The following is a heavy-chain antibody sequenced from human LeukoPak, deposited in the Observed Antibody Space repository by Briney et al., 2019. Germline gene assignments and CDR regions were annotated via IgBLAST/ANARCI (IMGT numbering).Heavy chain of an antibody. D-gene: IGHD3-10*01. CDR1: GFTFNNYG. J-gene: IGHJ4*02. Sequence: GGSLRLSCAASGFTFNNYGVHWVRQAPGKGLEWVAVIWFDGSYTYYADSVKGRFTISRDNSKNTLYLQMNSLRAEDTAVYYCARGLYFGSGSPIDYWGQGTLVTV. CDR2: IWFDGSYT. V-gene: IGHV3-33*01. CDR3: ARGLYFGSGSPIDY.